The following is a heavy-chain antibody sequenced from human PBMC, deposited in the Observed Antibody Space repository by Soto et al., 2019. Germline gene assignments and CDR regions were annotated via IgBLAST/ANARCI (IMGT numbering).Heavy chain of an antibody. CDR1: GFTFNDYS. CDR2: INSGSDTV. J-gene: IGHJ4*02. V-gene: IGHV3-48*02. CDR3: ARDKVGVVVKYHFAY. D-gene: IGHD2-21*01. Sequence: EVQLVESGGRLVQPGGSLRLSCAGSGFTFNDYSMNWVRQAPGKGLEWVSYINSGSDTVYYEDSVKGRFTISAGNAKNALYVRMNSMKDENTAVYYCARDKVGVVVKYHFAYWGQTNLVTVSS.